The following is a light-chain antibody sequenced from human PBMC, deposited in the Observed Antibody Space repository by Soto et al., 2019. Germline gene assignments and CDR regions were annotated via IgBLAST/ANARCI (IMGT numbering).Light chain of an antibody. Sequence: EIVLTQSPDTLSLSPGERATLFCRASQTLSINSLAWYQQKPGQAPRLLIYAASTRDTGIPDRFNGSGSGTDFALTINRLEPEDFAVYYCHQYGSSLWTFGQGTKVEIK. V-gene: IGKV3-20*01. CDR2: AAS. CDR3: HQYGSSLWT. CDR1: QTLSINS. J-gene: IGKJ1*01.